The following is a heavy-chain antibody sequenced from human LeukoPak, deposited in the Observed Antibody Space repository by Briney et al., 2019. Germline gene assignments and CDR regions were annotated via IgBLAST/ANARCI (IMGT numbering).Heavy chain of an antibody. CDR3: ARFPRDPWRFDY. CDR1: GFTFSSDW. V-gene: IGHV3-7*03. D-gene: IGHD5-12*01. J-gene: IGHJ4*02. CDR2: IKEDGSES. Sequence: GGSLRLSCAVSGFTFSSDWMTWVRQAPGKGLEWVANIKEDGSESYYVDSVKGRFTISRDNTKNSLYLQMNSLRAKDTAVYYCARFPRDPWRFDYWGQGTLVTVSS.